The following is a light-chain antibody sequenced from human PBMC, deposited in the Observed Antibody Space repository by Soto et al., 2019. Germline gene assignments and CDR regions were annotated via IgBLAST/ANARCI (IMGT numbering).Light chain of an antibody. CDR3: QQSYSTLEFT. CDR2: AAS. V-gene: IGKV1-39*01. Sequence: DIQMTQSPSSLSASVGDRVTITCRARQSISSYLNWYQQKPGKAPKLLIYAASSLQSGVPSRFSGSGSGTDFTLTISSLQPEDFATDYCQQSYSTLEFTFGPGTKVDIK. CDR1: QSISSY. J-gene: IGKJ3*01.